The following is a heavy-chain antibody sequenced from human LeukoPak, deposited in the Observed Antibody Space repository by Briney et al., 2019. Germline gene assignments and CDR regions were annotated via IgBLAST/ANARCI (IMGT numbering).Heavy chain of an antibody. V-gene: IGHV1-2*02. CDR2: INPNSGGT. J-gene: IGHJ5*02. CDR3: AGDSSGVYYGYNWFDP. Sequence: ASVKVSCKASGYTFTGYYMHWVRQAPGQGLEWMGWINPNSGGTNYTQKFQGRFTMTRDKAISTAYMELSRLRSDDTAVYYCAGDSSGVYYGYNWFDPWGQGTLVTVSS. CDR1: GYTFTGYY. D-gene: IGHD3-22*01.